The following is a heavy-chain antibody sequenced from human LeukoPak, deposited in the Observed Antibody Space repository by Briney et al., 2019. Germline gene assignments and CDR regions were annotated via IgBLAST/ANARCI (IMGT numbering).Heavy chain of an antibody. J-gene: IGHJ5*02. Sequence: ASVKVSCTAPGGTFSSYAISWVRQAPGQGLEWMGGIIPIFGTANYAQKFQGRVTITADKSTSTAYMELSSLRSEDTAVYYCARVRLNWKPTLRYNWFDPWGQGTLVTVSS. CDR1: GGTFSSYA. CDR3: ARVRLNWKPTLRYNWFDP. V-gene: IGHV1-69*06. CDR2: IIPIFGTA. D-gene: IGHD1-20*01.